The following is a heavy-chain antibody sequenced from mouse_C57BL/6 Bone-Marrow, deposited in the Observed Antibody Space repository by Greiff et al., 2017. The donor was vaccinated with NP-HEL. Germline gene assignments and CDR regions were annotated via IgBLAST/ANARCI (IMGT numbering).Heavy chain of an antibody. D-gene: IGHD1-1*01. V-gene: IGHV1-55*01. CDR3: ARVGDYGSSSLDY. Sequence: QVQLQQPGAELVKPGASVKMSCKASGYTFTSYWITWVKQRPGQGLEWIGDIYPGSGSTNYNEKFKSKATLTVDTSTSTAYMQLSSLTSEDSAVYYCARVGDYGSSSLDYWGQGTTLTVSS. CDR1: GYTFTSYW. J-gene: IGHJ2*01. CDR2: IYPGSGST.